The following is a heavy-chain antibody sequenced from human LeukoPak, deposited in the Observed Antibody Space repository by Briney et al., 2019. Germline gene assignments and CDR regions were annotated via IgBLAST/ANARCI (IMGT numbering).Heavy chain of an antibody. Sequence: GGSLRLSCAASGFTFSSYAMSWVRQAPGKGLEWVSAISGSGGSTYYADSVKGRFTISRDNSKNTLYLQMNSLRAEDTAVYYCAKGGMITFGGVIVGNYFDYWGQGTLVTVSS. V-gene: IGHV3-23*01. CDR3: AKGGMITFGGVIVGNYFDY. J-gene: IGHJ4*02. CDR1: GFTFSSYA. CDR2: ISGSGGST. D-gene: IGHD3-16*02.